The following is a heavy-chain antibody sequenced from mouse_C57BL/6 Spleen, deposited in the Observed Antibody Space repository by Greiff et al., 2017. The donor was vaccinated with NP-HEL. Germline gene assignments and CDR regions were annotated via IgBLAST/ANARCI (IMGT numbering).Heavy chain of an antibody. CDR3: AREGGYSND. CDR1: GYTFTDYY. J-gene: IGHJ2*01. Sequence: EVQLQQSGPELVKPGASVKISCKASGYTFTDYYMNWVKQSHGKSLEWIGDINPNNGGTSYNQKFKGKATLTVDKSSSTAYMELRSLTSEDSAVYYCAREGGYSNDWGQGTTLTVSS. V-gene: IGHV1-26*01. CDR2: INPNNGGT. D-gene: IGHD2-5*01.